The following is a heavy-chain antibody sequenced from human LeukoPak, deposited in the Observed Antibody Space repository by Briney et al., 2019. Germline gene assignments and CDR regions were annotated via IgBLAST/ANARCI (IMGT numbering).Heavy chain of an antibody. CDR3: ARHVHREDYYYGMDV. CDR1: GGSISSYY. CDR2: IYYSGST. V-gene: IGHV4-59*08. J-gene: IGHJ6*02. D-gene: IGHD1-14*01. Sequence: SETLSLTCTVSGGSISSYYWSWIRQPPGKGLEWIGYIYYSGSTNYNPSLKSRVTISVDTSKNQFSLKLSSVTAADTAVYYCARHVHREDYYYGMDVWGQGTTVTVSS.